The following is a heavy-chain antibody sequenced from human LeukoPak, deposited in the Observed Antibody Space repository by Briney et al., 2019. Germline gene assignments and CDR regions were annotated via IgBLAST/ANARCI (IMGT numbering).Heavy chain of an antibody. V-gene: IGHV4-31*03. D-gene: IGHD4-23*01. CDR2: IHNSRGT. CDR3: GKVGGNSNS. J-gene: IGHJ4*02. CDR1: GGSITSDIFY. Sequence: PSETLSLTCTVSGGSITSDIFYWNWIRQHPGKGLEWIGSIHNSRGTSYHPSLESRLTISLHTSENQFFLKMSYVTAADTAMYYCGKVGGNSNSWGQGTLVTVSS.